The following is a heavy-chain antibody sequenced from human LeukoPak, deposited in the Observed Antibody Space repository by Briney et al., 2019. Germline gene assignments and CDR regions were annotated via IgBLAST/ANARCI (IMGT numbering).Heavy chain of an antibody. CDR3: ARDVGSSWLHHYYYYMDV. V-gene: IGHV1-2*06. D-gene: IGHD6-13*01. J-gene: IGHJ6*03. CDR1: GYTFTGYY. CDR2: INPNSGGT. Sequence: GASVKVSCKASGYTFTGYYMHWVRQAPGQGLEWMGRINPNSGGTNYAQKFQGRVTMTRDTSISTAYMELSRLRSDDTAVYYCARDVGSSWLHHYYYYMDVWGKGTTVTVSS.